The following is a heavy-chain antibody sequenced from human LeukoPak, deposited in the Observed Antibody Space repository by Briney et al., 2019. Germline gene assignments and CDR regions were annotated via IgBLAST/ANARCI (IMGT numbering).Heavy chain of an antibody. CDR1: GFTFSSYA. Sequence: PGGSLRLSCAASGFTFSSYAMRWVRQAPGKGLEYVSAISSNGGSTYYANSVKGRFTISRDNSKNTLYLQMGSLRAEDMAVYYCARAGGATPLGYWGQGTLVTVSS. J-gene: IGHJ4*02. D-gene: IGHD1-26*01. V-gene: IGHV3-64*01. CDR3: ARAGGATPLGY. CDR2: ISSNGGST.